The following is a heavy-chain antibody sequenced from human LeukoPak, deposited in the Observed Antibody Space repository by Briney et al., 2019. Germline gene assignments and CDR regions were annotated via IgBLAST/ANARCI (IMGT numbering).Heavy chain of an antibody. CDR2: INPNSGGT. Sequence: GASVKVSCKASGYTFTGYYMHWVRQAPGQGLEWMGCINPNSGGTNYAQKFQGRVTMTRDTSISTAYMELSSLRAEDTAVYYCAKDPGSSGYYDGGWFDPWGQGTLVTVSS. V-gene: IGHV1-2*02. CDR3: AKDPGSSGYYDGGWFDP. D-gene: IGHD3-22*01. CDR1: GYTFTGYY. J-gene: IGHJ5*02.